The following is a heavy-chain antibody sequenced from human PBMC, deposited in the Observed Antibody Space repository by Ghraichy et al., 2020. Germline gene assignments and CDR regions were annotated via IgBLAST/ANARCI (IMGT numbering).Heavy chain of an antibody. CDR1: GFTFNKFR. Sequence: GGSLRLSCAASGFTFNKFRMSWVRQAPGKGLEWVANINQDGDEKGCADSVKGRFTISRDNGKSLLYLQMNSLRAEDTAVYYCAREAFKGYWNYYWGQGALVIVSS. V-gene: IGHV3-7*01. CDR2: INQDGDEK. CDR3: AREAFKGYWNYY. D-gene: IGHD2-15*01. J-gene: IGHJ4*02.